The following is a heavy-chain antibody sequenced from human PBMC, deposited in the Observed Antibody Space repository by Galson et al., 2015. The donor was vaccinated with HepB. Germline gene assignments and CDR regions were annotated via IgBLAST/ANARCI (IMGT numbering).Heavy chain of an antibody. CDR3: ARDVDFDF. CDR2: ISSSGGTI. D-gene: IGHD2-21*01. J-gene: IGHJ4*02. Sequence: SLRLSCAASGFTFSSYKMNWVRQAPGKGLECVSYISSSGGTIYYADSVRGRFTISRDNAKNALYLQMSSLRDEDTAVYYCARDVDFDFWGQGTLVTVSS. V-gene: IGHV3-48*03. CDR1: GFTFSSYK.